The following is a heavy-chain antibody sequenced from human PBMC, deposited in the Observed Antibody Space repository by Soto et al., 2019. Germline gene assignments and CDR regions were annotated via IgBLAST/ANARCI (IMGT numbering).Heavy chain of an antibody. V-gene: IGHV1-8*01. Sequence: ASVKVYCKASGYTFTSYDINWVRQATGQGLEWMGWMNPNSGNTGYAQKFQGRVTMTRNTSISTAYMELSSLRSEDTAVYYCARAEYSEWFCPWWGQGTLVTVSS. CDR1: GYTFTSYD. CDR2: MNPNSGNT. D-gene: IGHD3-3*01. CDR3: ARAEYSEWFCPW. J-gene: IGHJ4*02.